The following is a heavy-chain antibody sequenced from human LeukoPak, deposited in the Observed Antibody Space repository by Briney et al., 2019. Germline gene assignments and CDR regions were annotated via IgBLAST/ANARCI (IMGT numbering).Heavy chain of an antibody. CDR3: ARPNLYCSSTSCPHWFDP. CDR1: GFTFSSYG. CDR2: ISYDGSNK. J-gene: IGHJ5*02. Sequence: GRSLRLSCAASGFTFSSYGMHWVRQAPGKGLEWVAVISYDGSNKYYADSVKGRFTISRDNSKNTLYLQMNSLRAEDTAVYYCARPNLYCSSTSCPHWFDPWGQGTLVTVSS. V-gene: IGHV3-30*03. D-gene: IGHD2-2*01.